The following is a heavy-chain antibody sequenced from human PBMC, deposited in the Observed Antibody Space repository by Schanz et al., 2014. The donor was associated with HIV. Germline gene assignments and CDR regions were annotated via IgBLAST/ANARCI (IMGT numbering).Heavy chain of an antibody. J-gene: IGHJ2*01. D-gene: IGHD2-15*01. CDR2: ISDSGGST. V-gene: IGHV3-23*01. CDR1: GFSFSSYA. CDR3: ALSRPSGYGGSWYFDL. Sequence: EVQMLESGGGLLQPGGSLRLSCAASGFSFSSYAMSWVRQAPGKGLEWVSVISDSGGSTYYADSVKGRFTISRDNSKNTLYLQMNSLRAEDTAVYYCALSRPSGYGGSWYFDLWGRGTLVAVSS.